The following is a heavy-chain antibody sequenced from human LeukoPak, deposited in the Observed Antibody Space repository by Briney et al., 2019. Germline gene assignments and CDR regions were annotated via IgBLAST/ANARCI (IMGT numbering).Heavy chain of an antibody. D-gene: IGHD3-16*02. CDR3: ARGGGYHDY. J-gene: IGHJ4*02. CDR2: ITGSGDST. Sequence: GGSLRLCCAASGFSVSNYAATWVRQAPGKGLQWVSTITGSGDSTPYADSVKGRFTISRDNAKNTVHLQMNSLRAEDKATYYCARGGGYHDYWGQGTLVTVSS. CDR1: GFSVSNYA. V-gene: IGHV3-23*01.